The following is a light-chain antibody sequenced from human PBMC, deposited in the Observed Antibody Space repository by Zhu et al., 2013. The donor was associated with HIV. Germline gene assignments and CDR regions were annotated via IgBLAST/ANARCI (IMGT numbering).Light chain of an antibody. CDR1: SSDVATYNF. CDR2: EDT. CDR3: CSYVGARTLVV. J-gene: IGLJ2*01. Sequence: QSALTQPASVSGSPGQSITLSCTGTSSDVATYNFVSWYQQHPGNVPKLIIYEDTKRPSGVSDRFSGSKSGNAASLTISGLQAEDEATYYCCSYVGARTLVVFGGGTKLTVL. V-gene: IGLV2-23*01.